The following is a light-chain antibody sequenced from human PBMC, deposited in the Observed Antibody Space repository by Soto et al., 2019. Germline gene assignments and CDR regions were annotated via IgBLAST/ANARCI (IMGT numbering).Light chain of an antibody. CDR1: QSISSSY. CDR2: GAS. J-gene: IGKJ1*01. CDR3: QQYVSSPWT. Sequence: EIVLTQSPGTLSLSPGERATLSCRASQSISSSYLAWYQQKPGQAPRPLIYGASSRATGIPDRFSGSGSGTEFTLTISRLEPEDFALYYCQQYVSSPWTFGQGTEVEIK. V-gene: IGKV3-20*01.